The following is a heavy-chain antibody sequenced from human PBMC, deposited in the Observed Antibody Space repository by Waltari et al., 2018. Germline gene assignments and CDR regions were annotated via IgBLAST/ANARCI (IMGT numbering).Heavy chain of an antibody. CDR2: IKQDGGEK. CDR1: GFTFSNSW. J-gene: IGHJ4*02. D-gene: IGHD2-21*02. Sequence: EVQLVESGGGLVQPGGSLRLSCSGHGFTFSNSWMSWVRQAPGKGLEWVASIKQDGGEKYYVDSMKGRFTISRDNDNNSLFLQMDSLRVEDTAVYYCARGVTTVECWGQGALVTVSS. CDR3: ARGVTTVEC. V-gene: IGHV3-7*04.